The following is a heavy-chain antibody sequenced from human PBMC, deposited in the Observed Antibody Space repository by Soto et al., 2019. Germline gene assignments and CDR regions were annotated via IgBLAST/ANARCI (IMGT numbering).Heavy chain of an antibody. Sequence: GGSLRLSCAASGFTFSSYAMSWVRQAPGKGLEWVSAISGSGGSTYYADSVKGRFTISRDNSKNTLYLQMNSLRAEDTAVYYCAKTTSGHYLVGLYYYGMDVWGQGTTVTVSS. D-gene: IGHD3-3*01. CDR2: ISGSGGST. V-gene: IGHV3-23*01. CDR3: AKTTSGHYLVGLYYYGMDV. CDR1: GFTFSSYA. J-gene: IGHJ6*02.